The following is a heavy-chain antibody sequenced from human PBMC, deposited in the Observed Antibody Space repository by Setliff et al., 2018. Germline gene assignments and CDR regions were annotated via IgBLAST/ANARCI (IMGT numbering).Heavy chain of an antibody. D-gene: IGHD6-13*01. Sequence: KTSETLSLTCTVSGGSISSYYWSWIRQPAGKGLEWIGRIYTSGSTNYNPSLKSRVTMSVDTSKNQFSLKLSSVTAADTAVYYCARAGGGSSFTAYYYYYYMDVWGKGTTVTAP. V-gene: IGHV4-4*07. CDR2: IYTSGST. CDR1: GGSISSYY. J-gene: IGHJ6*03. CDR3: ARAGGGSSFTAYYYYYYMDV.